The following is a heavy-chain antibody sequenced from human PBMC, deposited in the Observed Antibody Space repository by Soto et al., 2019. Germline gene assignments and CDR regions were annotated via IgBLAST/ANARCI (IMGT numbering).Heavy chain of an antibody. V-gene: IGHV1-69*13. CDR3: ARSIVVTYGDYPFDY. J-gene: IGHJ4*02. D-gene: IGHD4-17*01. CDR2: IIPIFGTA. Sequence: EASVKVSCKASGGTFSSYAISWVRQAPGQGLEWMGGIIPIFGTANYAQKFQGRVTITADESTSTAYMELSSLRSEDTAVYYCARSIVVTYGDYPFDYWGQGTLVTVSS. CDR1: GGTFSSYA.